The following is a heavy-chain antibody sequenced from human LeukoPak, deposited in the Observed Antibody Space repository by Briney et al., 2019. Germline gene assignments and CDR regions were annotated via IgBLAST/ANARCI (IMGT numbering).Heavy chain of an antibody. V-gene: IGHV1-2*02. D-gene: IGHD6-19*01. Sequence: ASVKVSCKASGYTFTGYYMHWVRQAPGQGLEWMGWINPNSGGTNYAQKFQGRVTMTRDTSISTAYMELSRLRSDDTAVYYCARERAVAGTSAGTYYYYGMDVWGQGTTVTVSS. CDR3: ARERAVAGTSAGTYYYYGMDV. J-gene: IGHJ6*02. CDR2: INPNSGGT. CDR1: GYTFTGYY.